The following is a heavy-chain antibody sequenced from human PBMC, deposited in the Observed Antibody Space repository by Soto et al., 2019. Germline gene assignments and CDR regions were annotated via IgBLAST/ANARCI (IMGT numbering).Heavy chain of an antibody. J-gene: IGHJ6*02. V-gene: IGHV3-23*01. CDR2: LSGPGDT. D-gene: IGHD1-26*01. Sequence: GGSLRLSCAASGFTFTNYAMSWVRQAPGKGLEWVSGLSGPGDTYYADSVKGRFTISRDNSKNTLYLQMSSLRAEDTAVYYCAKLGLGASTITDYYYYGMDVWGQGTTVTVSS. CDR1: GFTFTNYA. CDR3: AKLGLGASTITDYYYYGMDV.